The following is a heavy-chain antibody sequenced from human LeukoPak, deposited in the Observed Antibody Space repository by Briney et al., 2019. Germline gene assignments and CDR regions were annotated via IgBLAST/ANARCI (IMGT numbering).Heavy chain of an antibody. CDR1: GFTFSSYA. J-gene: IGHJ4*02. D-gene: IGHD5-24*01. CDR3: ASPGRDGLQYSIDY. Sequence: PGGSLRLSCAASGFTFSSYAMSWVRQAPGKGLEWVSAISGSGGSTYYADSLKGRFTISRDDANKSLYLQMNSLRAEDTAVYYCASPGRDGLQYSIDYWGQGTLVTVSS. CDR2: ISGSGGST. V-gene: IGHV3-23*01.